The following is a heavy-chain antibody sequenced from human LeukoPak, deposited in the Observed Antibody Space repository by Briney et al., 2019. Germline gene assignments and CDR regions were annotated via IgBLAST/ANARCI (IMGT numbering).Heavy chain of an antibody. J-gene: IGHJ5*02. V-gene: IGHV4-39*07. D-gene: IGHD6-6*01. Sequence: PSETLSLTCTVSGGSISSSSYYWGWIRQPPGKGLEWIGSIYYSGSTYYNPSLKSRVTISVDTSKNQFSLKLSSVTAADTAVYYCARDPGYSSSSGNNWFDPWGQGTLVTVSS. CDR2: IYYSGST. CDR3: ARDPGYSSSSGNNWFDP. CDR1: GGSISSSSYY.